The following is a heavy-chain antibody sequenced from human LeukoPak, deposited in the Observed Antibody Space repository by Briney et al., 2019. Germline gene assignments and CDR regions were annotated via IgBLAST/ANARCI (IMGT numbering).Heavy chain of an antibody. J-gene: IGHJ4*02. V-gene: IGHV3-30*04. CDR1: GFTFSSYA. CDR2: ISYDGSNK. D-gene: IGHD1-26*01. Sequence: PGGSLRLSCAASGFTFSSYAMHWVRQAPGKGLEWVAVISYDGSNKYYADSVKGRFTISRDNSKYTLYLQMNSLRAEDTAVYYCARAVGATIQRTPDYWGQGTLVTVSS. CDR3: ARAVGATIQRTPDY.